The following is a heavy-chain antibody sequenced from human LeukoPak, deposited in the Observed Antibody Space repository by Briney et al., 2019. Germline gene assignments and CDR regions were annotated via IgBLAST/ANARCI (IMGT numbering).Heavy chain of an antibody. CDR3: ARHLYGGYVVDY. CDR2: IDYSGST. J-gene: IGHJ4*02. CDR1: GGSISSSSYY. D-gene: IGHD5-12*01. Sequence: SETLSLTCTVSGGSISSSSYYWGWIRQPQGKGVEWIGSIDYSGSTYYNPSLKSRVTISVDTSKNQFSLKLSSVTAADTAVYYCARHLYGGYVVDYWGQGTLVTVSS. V-gene: IGHV4-39*01.